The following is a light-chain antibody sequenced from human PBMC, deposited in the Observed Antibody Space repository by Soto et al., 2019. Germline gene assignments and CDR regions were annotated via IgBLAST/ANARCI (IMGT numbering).Light chain of an antibody. CDR1: QSVSSSY. CDR2: GAS. Sequence: EIVLTQSPGTLSLSPGERATLSCRASQSVSSSYLAWYQQKPGQAPRLLIYGASSRATGIPDRFSGSGSGTHFTLTISTLEPEDFAVYYCQQYYSSPLTFGGGTKVEIK. J-gene: IGKJ4*01. V-gene: IGKV3-20*01. CDR3: QQYYSSPLT.